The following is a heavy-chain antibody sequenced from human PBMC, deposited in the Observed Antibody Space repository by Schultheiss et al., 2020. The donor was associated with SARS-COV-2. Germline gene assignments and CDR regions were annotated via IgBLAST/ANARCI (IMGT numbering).Heavy chain of an antibody. CDR3: TRPACSGGSCSPY. V-gene: IGHV3-73*01. J-gene: IGHJ4*02. CDR1: GFTFSGSA. D-gene: IGHD2-15*01. Sequence: GGSLRLSCAASGFTFSGSAMHWVRQASGKGLEWVGRIRSKANSYATAYAASVKGRFTISRDDSKNTAYLQMNSLKTEDTAVYYCTRPACSGGSCSPYWGQGTLVTVSS. CDR2: IRSKANSYAT.